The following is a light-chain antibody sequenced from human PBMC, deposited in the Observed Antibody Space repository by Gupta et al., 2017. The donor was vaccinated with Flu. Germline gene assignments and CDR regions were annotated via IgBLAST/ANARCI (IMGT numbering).Light chain of an antibody. CDR1: SSNVGSNH. J-gene: IGLJ3*02. CDR3: AALDDSLRAWV. Sequence: QSVLTQPPSESATPGERVALPCSGVSSNVGSNHVFWYQQFPAAAPKLVMSKSDQRPSGIPDRFSGSKSGTSASLAISGLRSEDEADYYCAALDDSLRAWVFGGGTKLTVL. V-gene: IGLV1-47*01. CDR2: KSD.